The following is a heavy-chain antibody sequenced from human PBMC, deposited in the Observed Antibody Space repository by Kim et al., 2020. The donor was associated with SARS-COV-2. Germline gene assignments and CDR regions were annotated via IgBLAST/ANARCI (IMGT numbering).Heavy chain of an antibody. J-gene: IGHJ4*02. CDR3: ARDYYYGSGSYDY. Sequence: YNPSLESRVTISVDTSKNQCSLKLSSVTAADTAVYYCARDYYYGSGSYDYWGQGTLVTVSS. D-gene: IGHD3-10*01. V-gene: IGHV4-34*01.